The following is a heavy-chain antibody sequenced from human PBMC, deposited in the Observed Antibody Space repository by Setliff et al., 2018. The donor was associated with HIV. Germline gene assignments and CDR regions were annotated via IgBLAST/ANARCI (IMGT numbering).Heavy chain of an antibody. D-gene: IGHD5-12*01. CDR2: ISARSDYT. V-gene: IGHV3-23*01. CDR3: APIRDGYNYFFDQ. J-gene: IGHJ4*02. CDR1: GFTFSSYA. Sequence: PGGSLRLSCASSGFTFSSYAMTWVRQAPGKGLEWVSAISARSDYTYAADSMKGRFTISRDNSKNTLYLQMNSLRAEDTAIYYCAPIRDGYNYFFDQWGQGTLVTVSS.